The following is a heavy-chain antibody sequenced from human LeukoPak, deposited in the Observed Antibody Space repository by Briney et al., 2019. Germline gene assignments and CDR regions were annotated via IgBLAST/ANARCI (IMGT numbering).Heavy chain of an antibody. J-gene: IGHJ6*03. CDR2: IYYSGST. D-gene: IGHD2-21*01. CDR1: GGSISSYY. CDR3: AKEGCGGDCYSAYYYYYMDV. Sequence: SETLSLACTVSGGSISSYYWSWIRQPPGKGLEWIGYIYYSGSTNYNPSLKSRVTISVDTSKNQFSLKLSSVTAADTAVYYCAKEGCGGDCYSAYYYYYMDVWGKGTTVTVSS. V-gene: IGHV4-59*01.